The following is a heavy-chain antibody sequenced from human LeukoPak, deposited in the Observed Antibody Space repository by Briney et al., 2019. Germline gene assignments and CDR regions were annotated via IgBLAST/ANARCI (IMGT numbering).Heavy chain of an antibody. Sequence: ASVKVSCKASGYTFTRYYMHWVRQAPGQGLEWMGWINPNSGGTNYAQKFQGRVTMTRDTSISTAYMELSRLRSDDTAVYYCARPYCSSTSCYDAFDIWGQGTMVTVSS. J-gene: IGHJ3*02. V-gene: IGHV1-2*02. CDR1: GYTFTRYY. CDR2: INPNSGGT. CDR3: ARPYCSSTSCYDAFDI. D-gene: IGHD2-2*01.